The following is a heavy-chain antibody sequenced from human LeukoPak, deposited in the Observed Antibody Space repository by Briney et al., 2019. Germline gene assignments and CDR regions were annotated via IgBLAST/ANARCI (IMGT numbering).Heavy chain of an antibody. V-gene: IGHV3-53*01. Sequence: GGSLRLSCAASGFTFSSYAMSWVRQAPGKGLEWVSVIYSGGSTYYADSVKGRFTISRDNSKNTLYLQMNSLRAEDTAVYYCVRGDYGDYTLFDYWGQGTLVTVSS. CDR3: VRGDYGDYTLFDY. CDR1: GFTFSSYA. J-gene: IGHJ4*02. D-gene: IGHD4-17*01. CDR2: IYSGGST.